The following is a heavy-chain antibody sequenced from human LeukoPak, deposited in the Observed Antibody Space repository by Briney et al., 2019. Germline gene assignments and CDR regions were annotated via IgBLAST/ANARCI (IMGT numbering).Heavy chain of an antibody. J-gene: IGHJ6*04. V-gene: IGHV1-46*01. CDR3: ARVGGTMVRGATRDYYGMDV. CDR2: INPSGGST. Sequence: ASVKVSCKASGYTFTSYCMHWERQAPGQGLEWMGIINPSGGSTSYAQKFQGRVTMTRDTSTSTVYMELSSLRSEDTAVYYCARVGGTMVRGATRDYYGMDVWGKGTTVTVSS. D-gene: IGHD3-10*01. CDR1: GYTFTSYC.